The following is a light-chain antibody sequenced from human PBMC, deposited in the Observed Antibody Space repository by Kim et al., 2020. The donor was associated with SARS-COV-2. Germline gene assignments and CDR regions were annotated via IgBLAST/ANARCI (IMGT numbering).Light chain of an antibody. J-gene: IGLJ3*02. Sequence: GQRVTISWSGSRCNIGSNFDNWCHQLPGTPPQLLIYNKDYRPSGVAARFSGCKSGTSASLAISGLQSEDEADYYCVAWDDSLNGSVFGGGTQLTVL. CDR1: RCNIGSNF. V-gene: IGLV1-44*01. CDR3: VAWDDSLNGSV. CDR2: NKD.